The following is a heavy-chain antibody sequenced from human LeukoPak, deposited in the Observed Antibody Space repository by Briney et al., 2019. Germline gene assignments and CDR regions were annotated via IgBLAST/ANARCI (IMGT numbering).Heavy chain of an antibody. V-gene: IGHV1-69*04. J-gene: IGHJ4*02. CDR1: GGTFSSYA. CDR3: ALYYDSSPGYFDY. CDR2: IIPIFGIA. D-gene: IGHD3-22*01. Sequence: ASVKVSCKASGGTFSSYAISWVRQAPGQGLEWMGRIIPIFGIANYAQKFQGRVTITADKSTSTAYMELSSLRSEDTAVYYCALYYDSSPGYFDYWGQGTLVTVSS.